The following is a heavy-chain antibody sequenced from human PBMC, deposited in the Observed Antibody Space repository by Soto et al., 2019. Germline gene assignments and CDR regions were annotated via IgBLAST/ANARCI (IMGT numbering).Heavy chain of an antibody. D-gene: IGHD3-3*01. CDR3: ANPRYYDFWSGYYTGEARGMDV. CDR1: GFTFSSYA. Sequence: GGSLRLSCAASGFTFSSYAMSWVRQAPGKGLEWVSAISGSGGSTYYADSVKGRFTISRDNSKNTLYLQMNSLRAEDTAVYYCANPRYYDFWSGYYTGEARGMDVWGQGTTVTVSS. CDR2: ISGSGGST. V-gene: IGHV3-23*01. J-gene: IGHJ6*02.